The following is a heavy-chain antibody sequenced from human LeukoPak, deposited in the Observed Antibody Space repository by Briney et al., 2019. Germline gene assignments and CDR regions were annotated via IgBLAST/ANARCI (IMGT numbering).Heavy chain of an antibody. V-gene: IGHV3-48*03. J-gene: IGHJ4*02. D-gene: IGHD3-22*01. Sequence: QSGGSLRLSCAASGFTFSSYEMNWVRQAPGKGLEWVSYISSSGSTIYYADSVKGRFTISRDNAKNSLYLQMNSLRAEDTAVYYCAREPGPDSSGYYYFDYWSQGTRVTVSS. CDR2: ISSSGSTI. CDR1: GFTFSSYE. CDR3: AREPGPDSSGYYYFDY.